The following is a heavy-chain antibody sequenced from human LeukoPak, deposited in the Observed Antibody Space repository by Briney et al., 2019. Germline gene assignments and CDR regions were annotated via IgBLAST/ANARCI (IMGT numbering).Heavy chain of an antibody. Sequence: ASVKVSCKAAGYTLTTYGLSWVRQAPGQGLEWMGWISGYNGNTNYAQKFQGRVTMTRDTSISTAYMELNRLRSDDTAVYYCAREMEKYSRRNQGDYWGQGTLVTVSS. CDR2: ISGYNGNT. D-gene: IGHD6-6*01. V-gene: IGHV1-18*01. CDR1: GYTLTTYG. J-gene: IGHJ4*02. CDR3: AREMEKYSRRNQGDY.